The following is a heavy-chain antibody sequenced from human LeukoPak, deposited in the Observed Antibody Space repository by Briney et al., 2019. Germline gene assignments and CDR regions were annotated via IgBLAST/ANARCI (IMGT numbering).Heavy chain of an antibody. J-gene: IGHJ4*02. CDR2: INTFNGDT. CDR3: ARSHSGSLRAPFDF. Sequence: ASVKVSCKASVYIFNNYGIIWVRQAPGQGLEWMGWINTFNGDTRYAQKVQGRVTMTTDTSTTTVYLELRSLRYDDTAVYYCARSHSGSLRAPFDFWGQGTLVTVSS. D-gene: IGHD3-22*01. V-gene: IGHV1-18*01. CDR1: VYIFNNYG.